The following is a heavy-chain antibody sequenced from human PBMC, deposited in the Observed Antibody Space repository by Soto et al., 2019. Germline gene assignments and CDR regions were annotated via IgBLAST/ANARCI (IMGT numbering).Heavy chain of an antibody. V-gene: IGHV1-18*04. J-gene: IGHJ6*02. D-gene: IGHD2-8*01. Sequence: GASVKVSCKASGYTFTSYGISWVRQAPGHGLEWMGWISAYNGNTNYAQKLQGRVTMTTDTSTSTAYMELRSLRSDDTAVYYCARDLGSPRGIAVYAMGYYYYYGMDVWGQGTTVTVSS. CDR1: GYTFTSYG. CDR3: ARDLGSPRGIAVYAMGYYYYYGMDV. CDR2: ISAYNGNT.